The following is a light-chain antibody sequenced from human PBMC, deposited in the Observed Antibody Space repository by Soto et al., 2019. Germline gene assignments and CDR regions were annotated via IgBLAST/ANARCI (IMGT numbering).Light chain of an antibody. CDR3: SSYTSSSLYV. J-gene: IGLJ1*01. V-gene: IGLV2-14*03. CDR1: SSDIGAYDY. CDR2: DVS. Sequence: QSALTQPASLSGSPGQSITISCTGTSSDIGAYDYVSWFQQHPGKAPKLMIYDVSDRPSGVSNRFSGSKSGNTASLTISGLQAEDEADYYCSSYTSSSLYVFGTGTKVTVL.